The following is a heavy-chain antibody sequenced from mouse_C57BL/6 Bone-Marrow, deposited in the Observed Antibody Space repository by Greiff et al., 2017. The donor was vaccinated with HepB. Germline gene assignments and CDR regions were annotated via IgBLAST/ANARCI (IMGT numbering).Heavy chain of an antibody. V-gene: IGHV5-4*01. Sequence: EVKVVESGGGLVKPGGSLKLSCAASGFTFSSYAMSWVRQTPEKRLEWVATISDGGSYTYYPDNVKGRFTISRDNAKNNLYLQMSHLKSEDTAMYYCARDYGGSSYGFAYWGQGTLVTVSA. CDR3: ARDYGGSSYGFAY. J-gene: IGHJ3*01. CDR1: GFTFSSYA. CDR2: ISDGGSYT. D-gene: IGHD1-1*01.